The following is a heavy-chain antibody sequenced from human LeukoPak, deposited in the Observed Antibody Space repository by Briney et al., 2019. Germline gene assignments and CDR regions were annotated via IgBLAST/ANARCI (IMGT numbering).Heavy chain of an antibody. CDR1: GFTFSSYD. J-gene: IGHJ4*02. V-gene: IGHV3-30*04. D-gene: IGHD5-24*01. CDR2: ISYDGSNK. Sequence: GGSLRLSCAASGFTFSSYDMHWVRQAPGKGLEWVAVISYDGSNKYYADSVKGRFTISRDNSKNTLYLQMNSLRAEDTAVYYCARDRDGDYWGQGTLVTVSA. CDR3: ARDRDGDY.